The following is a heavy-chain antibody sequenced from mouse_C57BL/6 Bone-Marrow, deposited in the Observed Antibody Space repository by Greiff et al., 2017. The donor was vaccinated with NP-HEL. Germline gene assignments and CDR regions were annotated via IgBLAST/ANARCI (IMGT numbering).Heavy chain of an antibody. CDR1: GYTFTSYW. CDR2: IYPSDSET. CDR3: ARGDYYGYYYAMDY. V-gene: IGHV1-61*01. D-gene: IGHD2-1*01. Sequence: QVQLQQPGAELVRPGSSVKLSCKASGYTFTSYWMDWVKQRPGQGLEWIGNIYPSDSETHYNQKFKDKATLTVDKSSSTAYMQLSSLTSEDSAVYYCARGDYYGYYYAMDYWGQGTSVTVSS. J-gene: IGHJ4*01.